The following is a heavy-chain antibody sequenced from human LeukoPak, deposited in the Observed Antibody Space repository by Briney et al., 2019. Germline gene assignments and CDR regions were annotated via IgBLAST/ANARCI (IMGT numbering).Heavy chain of an antibody. D-gene: IGHD4-17*01. CDR2: IIPIFGTA. CDR3: ASLGGGSTVTTYLNY. J-gene: IGHJ4*02. Sequence: SVKVSCKASRGTFSSYAINWVRQAPGQGLEWMGGIIPIFGTANYAQKFQGRVTITADESTSTAYMELSSLRSEDTAVYYCASLGGGSTVTTYLNYWGQGTLITVSS. V-gene: IGHV1-69*13. CDR1: RGTFSSYA.